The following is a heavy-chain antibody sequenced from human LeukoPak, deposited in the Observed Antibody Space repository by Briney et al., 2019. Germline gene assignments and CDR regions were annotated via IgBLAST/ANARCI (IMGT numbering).Heavy chain of an antibody. J-gene: IGHJ5*02. V-gene: IGHV4-59*01. CDR3: ARGETYYYDSSGYNNWFDP. D-gene: IGHD3-22*01. Sequence: SETLSLTFTVSGGSISSYYWSWIRQPPGKGLEWNGYIYYSGSTNYNPSLKSRVTISVDTSKNQFSLKLSSVTAADTAVYYCARGETYYYDSSGYNNWFDPWGQGTLVTVSS. CDR2: IYYSGST. CDR1: GGSISSYY.